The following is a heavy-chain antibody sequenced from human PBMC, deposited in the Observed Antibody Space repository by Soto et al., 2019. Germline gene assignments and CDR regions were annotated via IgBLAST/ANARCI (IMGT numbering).Heavy chain of an antibody. V-gene: IGHV4-59*01. CDR2: IYYSGST. CDR3: ARDNGRENYYDSSGYWYYFDY. D-gene: IGHD3-22*01. Sequence: SETQSLTCTVSGGSISSYYWSWIRQPPGKGLEWIGYIYYSGSTNYNPSLKSRVTISVDTSKNQFSLKLSSVTAADTAVYYCARDNGRENYYDSSGYWYYFDYWGQGTLVTVSS. CDR1: GGSISSYY. J-gene: IGHJ4*02.